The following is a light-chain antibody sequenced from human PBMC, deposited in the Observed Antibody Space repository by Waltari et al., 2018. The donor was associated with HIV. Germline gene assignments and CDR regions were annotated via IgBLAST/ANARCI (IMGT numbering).Light chain of an antibody. CDR3: CSYATSSTLI. Sequence: QSALTQPASVSGSPGQSITISCTGTSSDVGNYDLVSWYQQHPGKAPKVMSYEVRKRPAGVSNRFSGSKSGNTASLTISGRQAEDEAAYYCCSYATSSTLIFGGGTKLTVL. CDR1: SSDVGNYDL. CDR2: EVR. J-gene: IGLJ2*01. V-gene: IGLV2-23*02.